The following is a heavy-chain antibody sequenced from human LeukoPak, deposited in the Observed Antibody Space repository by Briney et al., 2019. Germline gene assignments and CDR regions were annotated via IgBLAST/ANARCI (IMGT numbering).Heavy chain of an antibody. D-gene: IGHD2-15*01. V-gene: IGHV1-18*01. CDR2: VSAYADDT. CDR1: GYTFTSYG. Sequence: ASVKFSCKASGYTFTSYGISWVRQAPGQGLEWMGWVSAYADDTNYVQKFQGRVTMTTDTSTSTAYMELRSLRSDDTAVYYCARDCIGCHGFDYWGQGTLVTVSS. CDR3: ARDCIGCHGFDY. J-gene: IGHJ4*02.